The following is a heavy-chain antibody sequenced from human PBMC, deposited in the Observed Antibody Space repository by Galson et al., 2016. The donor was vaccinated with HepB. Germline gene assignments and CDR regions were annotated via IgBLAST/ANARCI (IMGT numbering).Heavy chain of an antibody. CDR1: GFNFDDYA. V-gene: IGHV3-9*01. CDR3: VKDKSSSNFYGGDNWFDP. J-gene: IGHJ5*02. CDR2: ISWNAENT. Sequence: SLRLSCATSGFNFDDYALHWARQVPGKGLEWVSGISWNAENTGYAASVKGRFTISRDNAQKSLFLQMNNLTTEDTAVYFCVKDKSSSNFYGGDNWFDPWGQGTQITVSS. D-gene: IGHD3-16*01.